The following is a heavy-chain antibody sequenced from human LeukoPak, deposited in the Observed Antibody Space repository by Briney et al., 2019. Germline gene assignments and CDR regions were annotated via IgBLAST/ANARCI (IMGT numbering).Heavy chain of an antibody. V-gene: IGHV1-46*01. CDR1: GYTFTSYF. D-gene: IGHD3-3*02. CDR2: INPSTGSA. J-gene: IGHJ3*01. CDR3: ARDPSIFGGPGNFDV. Sequence: ASVKVSCKTSGYTFTSYFMHWVRQAPGQGPEWMAIINPSTGSANYAQEFRGRFTMTRDTSTRTFLMELSSLRSEDTAVYYCARDPSIFGGPGNFDVWGQGTMITVSS.